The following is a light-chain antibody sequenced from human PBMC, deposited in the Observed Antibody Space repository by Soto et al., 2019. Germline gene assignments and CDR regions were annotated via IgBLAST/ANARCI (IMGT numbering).Light chain of an antibody. Sequence: SYELTQPPSVSVSPGQTASITCSGDKLGDKYACWYQQKPGQSPVLVIYQDSKRPSGIPERFSGSNSGNTATLTISGTQAMDEDDYNCQAWDSSTYVFGTGTKVTVL. CDR3: QAWDSSTYV. J-gene: IGLJ1*01. CDR1: KLGDKY. CDR2: QDS. V-gene: IGLV3-1*01.